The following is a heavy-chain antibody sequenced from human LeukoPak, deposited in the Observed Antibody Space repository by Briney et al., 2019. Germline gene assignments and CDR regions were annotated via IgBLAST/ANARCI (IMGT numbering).Heavy chain of an antibody. CDR3: ARESPRSTVTTRFDY. V-gene: IGHV4-31*02. J-gene: IGHJ4*02. CDR2: IYHRGNT. D-gene: IGHD4-17*01. Sequence: SWIRQLPGKGLEWIGYIYHRGNTHYNPSLKSRITMSVDTSKSQFSLKLSSVTAADTAVYYCARESPRSTVTTRFDYWGQGSLVTVSS.